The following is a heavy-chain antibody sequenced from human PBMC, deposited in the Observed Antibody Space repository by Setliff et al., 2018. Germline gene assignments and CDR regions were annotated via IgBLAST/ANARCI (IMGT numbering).Heavy chain of an antibody. CDR3: ARRRTIPVTTTNYYYQRDV. CDR2: IYTSGST. D-gene: IGHD3-22*01. V-gene: IGHV4-4*08. CDR1: GGSISSYY. J-gene: IGHJ6*04. Sequence: SETLSLTCTVSGGSISSYYWSWIRQPPGKGLAWIGYIYTSGSTYYNPSLKSRVTISFDTFKNQVSLKVRSVTAADTAVYFRARRRTIPVTTTNYYYQRDVWGKGTTVTVSS.